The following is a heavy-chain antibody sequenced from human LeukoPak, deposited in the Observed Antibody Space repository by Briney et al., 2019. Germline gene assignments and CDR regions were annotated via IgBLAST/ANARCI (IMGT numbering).Heavy chain of an antibody. D-gene: IGHD3-10*01. J-gene: IGHJ6*03. CDR3: ASFTVVGSYYYYMGV. Sequence: PGGSLRLSCAASGFTFSDYSMNWVRQAPGKGLEWVSYISSSSTTYYADSVRGRFTISRDNAKNLLYLQMSSLRAEDTAVYYCASFTVVGSYYYYMGVWGNGTTVTVSS. CDR1: GFTFSDYS. CDR2: ISSSSTT. V-gene: IGHV3-69-1*01.